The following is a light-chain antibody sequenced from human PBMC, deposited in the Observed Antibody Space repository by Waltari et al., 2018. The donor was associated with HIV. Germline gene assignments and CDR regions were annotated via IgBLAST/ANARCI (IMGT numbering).Light chain of an antibody. V-gene: IGLV3-19*01. CDR2: GKN. CDR3: NSRDSSGNHVV. J-gene: IGLJ2*01. CDR1: SLRRSY. Sequence: SSVLTPDPALSVALGQTVRITCQGDSLRRSYALRYQQKPGQAPVLFMYGKNNRPSGIPDRFSGSSSGNTASLTITGAQAEGEADYYCNSRDSSGNHVVFGGGTKLTVL.